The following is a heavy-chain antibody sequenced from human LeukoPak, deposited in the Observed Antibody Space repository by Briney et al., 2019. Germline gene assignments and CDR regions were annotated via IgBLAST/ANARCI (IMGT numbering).Heavy chain of an antibody. CDR2: IYTTGST. J-gene: IGHJ4*02. CDR1: GGSISSSNW. D-gene: IGHD1-26*01. V-gene: IGHV4-4*02. Sequence: SETLSLTCAVSGGSISSSNWWSWVRQPPGKGLEWIGRIYTTGSTNYNPSLKSRITMSVDTSKNQFSLKLSSVTAADTAVYYCARSGSYSGPYVYWGQGTVVTVSS. CDR3: ARSGSYSGPYVY.